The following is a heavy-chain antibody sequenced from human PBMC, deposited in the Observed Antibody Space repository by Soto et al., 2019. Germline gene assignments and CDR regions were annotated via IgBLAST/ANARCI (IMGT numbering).Heavy chain of an antibody. Sequence: PVGALRLSCAASGFTFSPFDMSWVRQPPEKGLEWVSVISGRDDSANYADSVKGRFTISKDKSSNTLYLKMNNLRAEDTAVYDYVKGEWLDHWGQGT. CDR1: GFTFSPFD. D-gene: IGHD6-19*01. CDR2: ISGRDDSA. V-gene: IGHV3-23*01. J-gene: IGHJ4*02. CDR3: VKGEWLDH.